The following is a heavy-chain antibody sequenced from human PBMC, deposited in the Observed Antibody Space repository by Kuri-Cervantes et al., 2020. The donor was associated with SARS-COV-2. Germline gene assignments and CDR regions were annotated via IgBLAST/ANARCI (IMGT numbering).Heavy chain of an antibody. CDR2: INPNGGGT. CDR3: EKIALGVQVVADAFDF. J-gene: IGHJ3*01. CDR1: GYTFIDHH. Sequence: ASVKVSCKASGYTFIDHHMHWVRQAPGQGLEWMGWINPNGGGTNYAQKFQGRVTMTSDTSIDTAYMELSGLRSDDTAVYYCEKIALGVQVVADAFDFWGQGTMVTVSS. V-gene: IGHV1-2*02. D-gene: IGHD1-26*01.